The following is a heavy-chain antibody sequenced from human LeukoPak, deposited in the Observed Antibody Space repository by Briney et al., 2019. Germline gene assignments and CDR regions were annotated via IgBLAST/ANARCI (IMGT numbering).Heavy chain of an antibody. D-gene: IGHD2-2*01. CDR2: ITSKTDGGTT. CDR3: TTDPDIVVVPAVVDY. J-gene: IGHJ4*02. Sequence: GGSLRLSCAASGFTFSNAWMSWVRQAPGKGLEWVGRITSKTDGGTTDYAAPVKGRFTISRDDSKHTLYLQMNSLKTEDTAVYYCTTDPDIVVVPAVVDYWGQGTLVTVSS. CDR1: GFTFSNAW. V-gene: IGHV3-15*01.